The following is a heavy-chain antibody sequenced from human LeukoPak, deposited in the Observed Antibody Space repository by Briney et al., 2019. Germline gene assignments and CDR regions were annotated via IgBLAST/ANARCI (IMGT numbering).Heavy chain of an antibody. D-gene: IGHD6-13*01. V-gene: IGHV1-18*01. CDR2: ISAYNGNT. CDR1: GYSFTNYG. Sequence: VASVRVSCKASGYSFTNYGISWVRQAPGQGLEWMGWISAYNGNTNYAQKLQGRVTMTTDTSTSTAYIELRSLRSDDTAVYYCARETGYSSSWPDYWGQGTLVTVSS. CDR3: ARETGYSSSWPDY. J-gene: IGHJ4*02.